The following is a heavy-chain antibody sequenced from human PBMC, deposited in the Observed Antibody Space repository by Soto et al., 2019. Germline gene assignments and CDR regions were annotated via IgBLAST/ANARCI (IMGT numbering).Heavy chain of an antibody. CDR3: AKRNGSGQRGYWFDP. J-gene: IGHJ5*02. V-gene: IGHV3-23*01. CDR2: ISGSGGST. D-gene: IGHD3-10*01. Sequence: GGSLRLSCAASGFPFSMYSMTWVRQAPGKGLEWVSGISGSGGSTYYADSVKGRFTISRDSSKNTLYLQMNNLRAEDTAVYYCAKRNGSGQRGYWFDPWGQGTLVTVSS. CDR1: GFPFSMYS.